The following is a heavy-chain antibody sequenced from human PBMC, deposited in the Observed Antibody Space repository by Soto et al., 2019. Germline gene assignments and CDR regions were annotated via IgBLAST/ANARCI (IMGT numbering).Heavy chain of an antibody. Sequence: GGSLRLSCEVSGFTFSIYSIHWVRQAPGKGLEGVSYISSSSRTIHYADSVKGRFTTSRDNAKNSVSLQMNSLREDDTAVYYCARVWSSGYSLDYWGQGTLVTVSS. J-gene: IGHJ4*02. CDR1: GFTFSIYS. V-gene: IGHV3-48*02. D-gene: IGHD3-22*01. CDR2: ISSSSRTI. CDR3: ARVWSSGYSLDY.